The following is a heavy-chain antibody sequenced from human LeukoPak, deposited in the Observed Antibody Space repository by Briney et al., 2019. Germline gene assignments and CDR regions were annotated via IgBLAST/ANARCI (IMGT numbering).Heavy chain of an antibody. CDR3: ARSLIVASEDY. CDR2: ISASGAVP. V-gene: IGHV3-11*04. Sequence: GGSLRLPCAAYGFRFDSFYMGWIRQVPGKGLDYIAFISASGAVPYYAESVKGRLTISRDNAKNSVSLQMNSLSADDTAVYYCARSLIVASEDYWGQGTLVTVSS. J-gene: IGHJ4*02. D-gene: IGHD3-22*01. CDR1: GFRFDSFY.